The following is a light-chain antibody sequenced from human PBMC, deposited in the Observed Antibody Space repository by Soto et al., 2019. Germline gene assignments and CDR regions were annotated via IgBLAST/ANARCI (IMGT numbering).Light chain of an antibody. CDR2: GAS. Sequence: EIVMTQSAVAVSVSPGERATLSCRASQSVSSNLAWYQQKPGQAPRLLIYGASTRATGIPARFSGGGSGTEFTLTISSLQSEDFAVYYCQQYNNWPITFGQGTRLEIK. CDR3: QQYNNWPIT. J-gene: IGKJ5*01. V-gene: IGKV3-15*01. CDR1: QSVSSN.